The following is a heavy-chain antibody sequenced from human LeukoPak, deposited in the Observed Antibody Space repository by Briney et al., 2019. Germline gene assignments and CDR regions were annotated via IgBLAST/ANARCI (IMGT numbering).Heavy chain of an antibody. CDR1: GFTFSSYG. J-gene: IGHJ4*02. CDR3: ARDRVSGNPYSFDY. CDR2: IRYDGSNK. V-gene: IGHV3-30*02. Sequence: PGGSLRLSCAASGFTFSSYGMHWVRQAPGKGLEWVAFIRYDGSNKYYADSVKGRFTISRDNSKNTLYLQMNSLRAEDTAVYYCARDRVSGNPYSFDYWGQGTLVTVSS. D-gene: IGHD1-26*01.